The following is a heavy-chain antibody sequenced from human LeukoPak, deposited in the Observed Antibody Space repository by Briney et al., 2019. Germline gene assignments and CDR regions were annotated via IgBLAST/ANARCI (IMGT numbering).Heavy chain of an antibody. CDR2: ISSSSYI. J-gene: IGHJ4*02. CDR3: VRGNYGDYAYFDY. CDR1: GFTFRSHS. V-gene: IGHV3-21*01. D-gene: IGHD4-17*01. Sequence: GGSLRLSCVASGFTFRSHSMNWVRQAPGKGLEWVSSISSSSYIYYADSVKGRFTISRDNAMNSLYLQINSLRAEDTAVYYCVRGNYGDYAYFDYWGQGTLVTVSS.